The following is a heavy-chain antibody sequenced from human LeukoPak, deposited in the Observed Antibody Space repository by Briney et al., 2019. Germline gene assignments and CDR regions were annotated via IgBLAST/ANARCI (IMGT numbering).Heavy chain of an antibody. CDR3: AKESDAFDI. Sequence: PGGSLRLSCAASAFTFSNNDMHWVRRAPGKGLEWVASMSYDGSHKFYADSVRGRFTISRDNSKNTVYLQMNSLRDEDTAMYYCAKESDAFDIWGQGTMVTVSS. V-gene: IGHV3-30*18. CDR2: MSYDGSHK. CDR1: AFTFSNND. J-gene: IGHJ3*02.